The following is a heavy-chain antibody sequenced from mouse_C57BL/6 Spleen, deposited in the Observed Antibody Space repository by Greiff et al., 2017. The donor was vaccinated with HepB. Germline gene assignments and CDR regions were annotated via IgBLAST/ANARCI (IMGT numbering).Heavy chain of an antibody. D-gene: IGHD2-3*01. CDR2: IDPSDSYT. V-gene: IGHV1-69*01. J-gene: IGHJ3*01. CDR3: ARKDGSRAFAY. CDR1: GYTFTSYW. Sequence: VQLQQPGAELVMPGASVKLSCKASGYTFTSYWMHWVKQRPGQGLEWIGEIDPSDSYTNYNQKFKGKSKLTVDKSSSTAYMQLSSLTSEDSAVYYCARKDGSRAFAYWGQGTLVTVSA.